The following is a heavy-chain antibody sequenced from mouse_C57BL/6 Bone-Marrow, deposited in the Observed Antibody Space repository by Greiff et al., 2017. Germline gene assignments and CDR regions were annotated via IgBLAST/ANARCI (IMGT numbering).Heavy chain of an antibody. Sequence: QVQLQQSGAELVRPGASVTLSCKASGYTFTDYEMHWVKQTPVHGLEWIGAIDPETGGTAYNQKFKGKAILTADKSSSTAYMELRSLTSVDSAVYYCTSSNWDPDWYFDVWGTGTTVTVSS. J-gene: IGHJ1*03. CDR2: IDPETGGT. V-gene: IGHV1-15*01. D-gene: IGHD4-1*01. CDR1: GYTFTDYE. CDR3: TSSNWDPDWYFDV.